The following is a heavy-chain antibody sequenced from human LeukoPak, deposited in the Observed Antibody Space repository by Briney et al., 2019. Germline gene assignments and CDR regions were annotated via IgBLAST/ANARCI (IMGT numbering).Heavy chain of an antibody. CDR2: ISSSSSYI. D-gene: IGHD1-14*01. CDR3: ARGPGGYFDY. V-gene: IGHV3-21*01. CDR1: GFTFSSYA. Sequence: GGSLRLSCAASGFTFSSYAMSWVRQAPGKGLEWVSAISSSSSYIYYADSVKGRSTISRDNAKNSLYLQMNSLRAEDTAVYYCARGPGGYFDYWGQGTLVTVSS. J-gene: IGHJ4*02.